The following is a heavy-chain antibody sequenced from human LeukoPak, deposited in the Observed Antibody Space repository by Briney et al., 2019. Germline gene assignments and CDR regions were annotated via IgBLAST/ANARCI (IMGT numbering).Heavy chain of an antibody. CDR3: ARGYFDWLSTYFDY. CDR2: IYTCGST. J-gene: IGHJ4*02. D-gene: IGHD3-9*01. Sequence: SQTLSLTCTVSGGSISSGSYYWSWIRQPAGKGLEWIGRIYTCGSTNYNPSLKSRVTISVDTSKNQFSLKLSSVTAADTAVYYCARGYFDWLSTYFDYWGQGTLVTVSS. CDR1: GGSISSGSYY. V-gene: IGHV4-61*02.